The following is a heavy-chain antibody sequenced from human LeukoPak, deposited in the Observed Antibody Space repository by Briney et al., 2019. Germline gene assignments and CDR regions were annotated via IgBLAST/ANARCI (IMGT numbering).Heavy chain of an antibody. CDR3: ARRAAGHNFYYYYYYMDV. V-gene: IGHV4-39*07. D-gene: IGHD6-13*01. J-gene: IGHJ6*03. CDR1: GGSISSSSYY. Sequence: SETLSLTCTVSGGSISSSSYYWGWIRQPPGKGLEWIGSIYYSGSTYYNPSLKSRVTISVDTSKNQFSLKLSSVTAADTAVYYCARRAAGHNFYYYYYYMDVWGKGTTVTISS. CDR2: IYYSGST.